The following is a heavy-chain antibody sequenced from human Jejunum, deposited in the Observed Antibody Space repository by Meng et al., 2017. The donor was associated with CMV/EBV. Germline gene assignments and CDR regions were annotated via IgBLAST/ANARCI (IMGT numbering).Heavy chain of an antibody. Sequence: QVSLGECGGGVGPPGGFLRLSCAASAFDFSIYGMHWVRQAPGKGLEWVAYIQFDGNIKYYGDSVKGRFTVSRDNSKSTLFLEMNSLRVEDTAVYYCTKVTNGRPPQAFEYWGHGTLVTVSS. D-gene: IGHD1-26*01. J-gene: IGHJ4*01. CDR2: IQFDGNIK. V-gene: IGHV3-30*02. CDR3: TKVTNGRPPQAFEY. CDR1: AFDFSIYG.